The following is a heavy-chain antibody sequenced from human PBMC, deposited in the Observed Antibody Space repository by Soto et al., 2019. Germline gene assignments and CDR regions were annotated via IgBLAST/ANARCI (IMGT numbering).Heavy chain of an antibody. CDR3: ARLIYGGNPHCDY. V-gene: IGHV5-10-1*01. CDR1: GYSFSNYW. Sequence: GESLKISCKGSGYSFSNYWIGWVRQMPGKGLEWMGRIDPSDSYTNYSPSFQGHVSISVDKSINTAYLQWSSLKASDTAMYYCARLIYGGNPHCDYWGQGTLVT. D-gene: IGHD4-17*01. J-gene: IGHJ4*02. CDR2: IDPSDSYT.